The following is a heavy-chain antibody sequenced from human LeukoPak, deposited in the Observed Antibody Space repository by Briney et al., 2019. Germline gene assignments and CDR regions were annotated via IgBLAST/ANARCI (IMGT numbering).Heavy chain of an antibody. V-gene: IGHV3-23*01. CDR1: GFTFNICA. CDR2: ISGGGGST. D-gene: IGHD3-9*01. J-gene: IGHJ4*02. Sequence: GGSLRLSCAASGFTFNICAMNWVRQAPGKGLEWVSAISGGGGSTYYANSVEGRFTISRDNSKNMLYLRMNSLRAEDTAVYYCAKDITGYYRPIDYWGQGTLVTVSS. CDR3: AKDITGYYRPIDY.